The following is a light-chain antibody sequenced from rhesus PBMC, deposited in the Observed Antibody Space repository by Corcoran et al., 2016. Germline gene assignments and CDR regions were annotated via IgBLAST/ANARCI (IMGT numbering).Light chain of an antibody. Sequence: DIQMTQSPSSVSASVGDRVTITCRASQGISSYLAWYQHKPGKAPKLLIYHATLLQNGVPSRFSGSGSVTEFTLTISSLQPEDFATYYCQQYNSLPMWTFGQGTKVEIK. CDR3: QQYNSLPMWT. V-gene: IGKV1-25*02. J-gene: IGKJ1*01. CDR2: HAT. CDR1: QGISSY.